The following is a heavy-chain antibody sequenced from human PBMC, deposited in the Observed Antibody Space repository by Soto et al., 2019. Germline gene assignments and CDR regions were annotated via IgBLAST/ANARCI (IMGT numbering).Heavy chain of an antibody. CDR3: AKVWGEYDYIGGSYRPQNFDY. V-gene: IGHV3-23*01. Sequence: GGSLRLSCAASGFTFSSYAMSWVRQAPGKGLEWVSAISGSGGSTYYADSVKGRFTISRDNSKNTLYLQMNSLRAEDTAVYYCAKVWGEYDYIGGSYRPQNFDYWGQGTLVTVSS. D-gene: IGHD3-16*02. J-gene: IGHJ4*02. CDR2: ISGSGGST. CDR1: GFTFSSYA.